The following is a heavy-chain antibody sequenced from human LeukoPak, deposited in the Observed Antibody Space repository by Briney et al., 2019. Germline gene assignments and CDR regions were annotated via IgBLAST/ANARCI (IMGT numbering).Heavy chain of an antibody. CDR3: ARERGYCSSTSCPNWFDP. CDR2: IYYSGST. V-gene: IGHV4-61*10. J-gene: IGHJ5*02. CDR1: GGSISSGGYY. D-gene: IGHD2-2*01. Sequence: TSQTLPLTCTVSGGSISSGGYYWNWIRQPAGKGLEWIGYIYYSGSTNYNPSLKSRVTISVDTSKNQFSLKLSSVTAADTAVYYCARERGYCSSTSCPNWFDPWGQGTLVTVSS.